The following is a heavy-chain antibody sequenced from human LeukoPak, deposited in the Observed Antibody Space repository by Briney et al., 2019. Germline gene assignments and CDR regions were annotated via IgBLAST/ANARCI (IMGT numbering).Heavy chain of an antibody. CDR2: IKQDGSEK. CDR1: GFTFSSYW. CDR3: AKGWFGELLSFDY. V-gene: IGHV3-7*01. J-gene: IGHJ4*02. Sequence: GGSLRLSCAASGFTFSSYWMSWVRQAPGKGLEWVANIKQDGSEKYYVDSVKGRFTISRDNAKNSLYLQMNSLRAEDTAVYYCAKGWFGELLSFDYWGQGTLVTVSS. D-gene: IGHD3-10*01.